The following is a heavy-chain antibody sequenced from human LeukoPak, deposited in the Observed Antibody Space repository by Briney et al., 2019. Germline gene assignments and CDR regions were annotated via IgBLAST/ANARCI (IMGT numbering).Heavy chain of an antibody. CDR3: ARDRGDYYFDY. V-gene: IGHV3-7*04. J-gene: IGHJ4*02. CDR2: IKQAGSEK. D-gene: IGHD2-21*02. CDR1: GFIFSCYW. Sequence: GGSLRLSCAASGFIFSCYWMTWVRQAPGKGLEWVANIKQAGSEKYYVDSVKGRFTISRDNAKNSLYLQTNSLRAEDTAVYYCARDRGDYYFDYWGQGTLVTVSS.